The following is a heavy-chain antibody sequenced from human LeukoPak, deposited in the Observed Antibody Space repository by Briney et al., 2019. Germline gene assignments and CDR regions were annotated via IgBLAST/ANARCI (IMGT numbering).Heavy chain of an antibody. J-gene: IGHJ6*02. CDR1: GHTFTSYG. CDR2: ISAYNGNT. V-gene: IGHV1-18*01. Sequence: ASVTVSCKASGHTFTSYGLSWVRQAPGQGLEWMGWISAYNGNTNYAQNLQGRVTMTTDTSTSTAYMELRSLRSDDTAVYYCARDHSSGYQSYDYYGMDVWGQGTTVTVSS. CDR3: ARDHSSGYQSYDYYGMDV. D-gene: IGHD3-22*01.